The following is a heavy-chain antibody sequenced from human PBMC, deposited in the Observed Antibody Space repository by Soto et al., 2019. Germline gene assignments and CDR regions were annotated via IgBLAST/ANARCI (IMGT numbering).Heavy chain of an antibody. CDR2: VYWDGDK. Sequence: LRLSCAASGFSLSAATLGVAWIRQPPGKALEWLAVVYWDGDKRYSPSLNSRLTITKDASSNQVVLTVANMDPVDTATYYCAHLMITYGGVVADDAFDIWGPGTMVTVSS. V-gene: IGHV2-5*02. CDR3: AHLMITYGGVVADDAFDI. D-gene: IGHD3-16*02. J-gene: IGHJ3*02. CDR1: GFSLSAATLG.